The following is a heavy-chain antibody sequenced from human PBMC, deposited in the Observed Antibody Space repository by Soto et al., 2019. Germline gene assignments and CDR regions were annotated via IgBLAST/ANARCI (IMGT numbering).Heavy chain of an antibody. CDR1: GFTFSSYG. Sequence: GGSLRLSCAASGFTFSSYGMHWVRQAPGKGLEWVAVISYDGSNKYYADSVKGRFTISRDNSKNTLYLQMNSLRAEDTAVYYCAKDLRGYSYGQKESAAIYYYYGMDVWGQGTTVTVSS. CDR2: ISYDGSNK. V-gene: IGHV3-30*18. D-gene: IGHD5-18*01. CDR3: AKDLRGYSYGQKESAAIYYYYGMDV. J-gene: IGHJ6*02.